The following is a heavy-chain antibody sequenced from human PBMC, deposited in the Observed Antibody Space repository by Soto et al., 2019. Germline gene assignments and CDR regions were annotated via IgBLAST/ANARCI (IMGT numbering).Heavy chain of an antibody. Sequence: GGSLRLSCAASGFTFSSYGMHWVRQAPGKGLEWVAVISYDGSNKYYADSVKGRFTISRDNSKNTLYLQMNSLRAEDTAGYYCAMGGQGSLFDAFDIWGQGTMVTVSS. J-gene: IGHJ3*02. V-gene: IGHV3-30*03. CDR3: AMGGQGSLFDAFDI. D-gene: IGHD1-26*01. CDR1: GFTFSSYG. CDR2: ISYDGSNK.